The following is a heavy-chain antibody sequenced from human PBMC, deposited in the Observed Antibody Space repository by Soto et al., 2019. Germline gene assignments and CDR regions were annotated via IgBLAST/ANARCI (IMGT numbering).Heavy chain of an antibody. CDR2: INHSRST. CDR3: ARIFFASSGYSHFYFGMDV. Sequence: SETLSLTCGVSGGSGGSFSGYYWSWMRQHPGKGLERSGEINHSRSTNNNPSLKRRVTISVDTSKNQHSLKLSTVTPADTAVYYCARIFFASSGYSHFYFGMDVWGDGTPVSVSS. V-gene: IGHV4-34*01. CDR1: GGSGGSFSGYY. J-gene: IGHJ6*04. D-gene: IGHD3-22*01.